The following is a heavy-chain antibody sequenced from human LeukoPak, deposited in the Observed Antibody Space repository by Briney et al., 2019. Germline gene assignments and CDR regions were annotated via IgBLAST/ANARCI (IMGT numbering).Heavy chain of an antibody. CDR2: IYHSGSS. V-gene: IGHV4-38-2*01. CDR1: GYSISSSYY. J-gene: IGHJ3*02. Sequence: SETLSLTCAVSGYSISSSYYWGWIRPPPGKGLEWIGSIYHSGSSYYNPSLKSRVSISVDTSKNYFSLNLNSVTATDTAVYYCARRGSCSWCPFDIWGQGTMVIVSS. CDR3: ARRGSCSWCPFDI. D-gene: IGHD2-2*01.